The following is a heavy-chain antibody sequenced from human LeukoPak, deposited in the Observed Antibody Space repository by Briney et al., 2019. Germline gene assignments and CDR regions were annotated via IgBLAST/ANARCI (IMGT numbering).Heavy chain of an antibody. V-gene: IGHV3-30*04. CDR3: ARGSGYHYFDY. CDR1: GFTFSSYV. J-gene: IGHJ4*02. D-gene: IGHD3-22*01. CDR2: ISYDGSNK. Sequence: PGGSLRLSCAASGFTFSSYVMHWVRQAPGKGLEWVAVISYDGSNKYYADSVKGRFTISRDNSKNTLYLQVNSLRAEDTAVYYCARGSGYHYFDYWGQGTLVTVSS.